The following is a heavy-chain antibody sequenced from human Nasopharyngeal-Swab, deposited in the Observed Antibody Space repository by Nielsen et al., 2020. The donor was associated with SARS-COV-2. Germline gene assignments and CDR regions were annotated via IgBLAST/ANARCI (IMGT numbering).Heavy chain of an antibody. J-gene: IGHJ6*02. D-gene: IGHD5-24*01. CDR3: ARAVEAYYYYGMDV. V-gene: IGHV1-69*13. CDR1: GCPFRRYA. CDR2: IIPIFGTA. Sequence: SSVQVSCKASGCPFRRYALSWVRQAPGQGLEWMGGIIPIFGTANYAQKFQGRVTITADESTSTAYMELSSLRSEDTAVYYCARAVEAYYYYGMDVWGQGTTVTVSS.